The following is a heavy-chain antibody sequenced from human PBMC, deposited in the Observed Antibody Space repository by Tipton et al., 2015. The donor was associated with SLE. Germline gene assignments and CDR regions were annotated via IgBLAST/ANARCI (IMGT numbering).Heavy chain of an antibody. Sequence: TLSLTCAVSGYSISTSDSNWWGWIRQPPGKGLEWIGEIHHSGSTNSNPSLKSRVTISVDKSKNQFSLKLSSVTVADTAVYYCATQGYYDSSFDYWGQGTLVTVSS. CDR2: IHHSGST. V-gene: IGHV4-4*02. D-gene: IGHD3-16*01. J-gene: IGHJ4*02. CDR3: ATQGYYDSSFDY. CDR1: GYSISTSDSNW.